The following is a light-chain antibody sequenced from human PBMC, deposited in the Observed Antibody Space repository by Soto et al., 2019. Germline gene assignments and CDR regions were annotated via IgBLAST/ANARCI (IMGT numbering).Light chain of an antibody. CDR2: EVS. Sequence: QSALTQPASVSGSPGQSITISCTGTSSDVGGYNYVSWYQQHPGKAPKLMIYEVSNRPSGVSNRFSGSKSGNTASLTISGLQAEDEADYYCISYTRSRTRVFGGGTKLTVL. J-gene: IGLJ3*02. V-gene: IGLV2-14*01. CDR1: SSDVGGYNY. CDR3: ISYTRSRTRV.